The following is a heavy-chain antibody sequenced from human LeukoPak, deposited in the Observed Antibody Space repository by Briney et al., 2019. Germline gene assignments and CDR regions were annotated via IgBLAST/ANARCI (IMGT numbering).Heavy chain of an antibody. Sequence: SETLSLTCTVSGGSISSYYWSWIRQPPGKGLEWIGYIYYSGSTNYNPSLKSRVTISVDTSKNQFSLKLSSVIAADTAVYYCKVLTVPTRGAFDIWGQGTMVTVSS. CDR3: KVLTVPTRGAFDI. CDR1: GGSISSYY. J-gene: IGHJ3*02. V-gene: IGHV4-59*12. CDR2: IYYSGST. D-gene: IGHD4/OR15-4a*01.